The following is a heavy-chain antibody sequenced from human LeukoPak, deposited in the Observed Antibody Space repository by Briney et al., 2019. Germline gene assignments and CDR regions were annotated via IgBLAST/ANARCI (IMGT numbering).Heavy chain of an antibody. J-gene: IGHJ4*02. CDR2: ISYDGSNK. CDR3: AKDDSPTTVVTPLSY. CDR1: GFTFSSYG. D-gene: IGHD4-23*01. V-gene: IGHV3-30*18. Sequence: GGSLRLSFAASGFTFSSYGMHWVRQAPGKGLEWVAVISYDGSNKYYADSVKGRFTISRDNSKNTLYLQMNSLRAEDTAVYYCAKDDSPTTVVTPLSYWGQGTLVTVSS.